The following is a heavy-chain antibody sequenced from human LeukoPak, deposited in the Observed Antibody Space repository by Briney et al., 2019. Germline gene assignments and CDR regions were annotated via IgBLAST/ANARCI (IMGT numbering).Heavy chain of an antibody. CDR1: GGSISSSSNY. CDR3: ARIIRYSSSWYFYFDY. Sequence: SETLSLTCSVSGGSISSSSNYWGWIRQPPGKGLEWIGNIYNRGSTYYNPSLKSRVTISVDTSKNQFSLNLSSVTAADTAVYYCARIIRYSSSWYFYFDYWGQGTLVTVSS. J-gene: IGHJ4*02. D-gene: IGHD6-13*01. CDR2: IYNRGST. V-gene: IGHV4-39*01.